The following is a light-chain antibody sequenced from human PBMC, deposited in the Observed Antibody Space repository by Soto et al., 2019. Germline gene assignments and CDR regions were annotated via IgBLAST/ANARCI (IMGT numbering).Light chain of an antibody. J-gene: IGKJ4*01. CDR1: QSVDRSF. Sequence: EIVLTQSPGTLSLSPGESATLSCRASQSVDRSFLAWYQQKPGQAPRLLIYDTSNRATGIPGRFSGSGSGTDFTLTIDSLEPEDSAVYYCQQRTDWPTFGGGTKVDIK. CDR2: DTS. CDR3: QQRTDWPT. V-gene: IGKV3D-20*02.